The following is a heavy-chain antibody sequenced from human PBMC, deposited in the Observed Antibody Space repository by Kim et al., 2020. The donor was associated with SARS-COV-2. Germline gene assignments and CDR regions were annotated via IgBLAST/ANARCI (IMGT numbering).Heavy chain of an antibody. Sequence: GESLKISCKTSGYSFTTYWIAWVRQMPGKGLEGMGVIYPGDSDTKYSPSFQGQVIISGDKSIITAFLQWSSLKASDTAMYYCVRHVTAGSKRGEAIDVWGQGTMVTVSS. CDR3: VRHVTAGSKRGEAIDV. D-gene: IGHD3-16*01. CDR1: GYSFTTYW. CDR2: IYPGDSDT. J-gene: IGHJ6*02. V-gene: IGHV5-51*01.